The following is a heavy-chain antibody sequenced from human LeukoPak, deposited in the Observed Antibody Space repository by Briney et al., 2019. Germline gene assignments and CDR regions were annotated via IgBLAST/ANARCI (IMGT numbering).Heavy chain of an antibody. CDR3: ARDRDSSSWFGVGFDYYYYYMDV. D-gene: IGHD6-13*01. CDR2: IYSSGST. V-gene: IGHV4-61*02. J-gene: IGHJ6*03. Sequence: PSETLSLTCTVSGGSISSGSYYWGWIRQPGGKGLEWIGRIYSSGSTNYNPSLKSQFTITVDTDKNGFELKLSYVTAAATAVYYCARDRDSSSWFGVGFDYYYYYMDVWGKGTTVTISS. CDR1: GGSISSGSYY.